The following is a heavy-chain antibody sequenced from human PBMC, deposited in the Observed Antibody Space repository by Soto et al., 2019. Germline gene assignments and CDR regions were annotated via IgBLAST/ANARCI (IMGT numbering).Heavy chain of an antibody. CDR2: IYSGGTY. CDR3: ARANDLNAFDM. J-gene: IGHJ3*02. CDR1: GFSVSATKY. V-gene: IGHV3-53*04. Sequence: EVQLVESGGGLVQPGGSLRLSCVASGFSVSATKYMNWLRQAPDKGLEWVSVIYSGGTYYYADSVKGRFTISRHDSKNTLYLQMDSLSPEDTAVYFCARANDLNAFDMWGQGPMVTVSS.